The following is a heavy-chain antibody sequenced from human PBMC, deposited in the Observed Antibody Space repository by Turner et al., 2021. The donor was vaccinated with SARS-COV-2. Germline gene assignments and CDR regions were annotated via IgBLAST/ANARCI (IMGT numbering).Heavy chain of an antibody. J-gene: IGHJ6*02. CDR2: IIPIFGTA. D-gene: IGHD3-10*01. V-gene: IGHV1-69*06. Sequence: QVQLVQSGAEVKKPGSSVKVSCKASGCTFSSYAISWVRQAPGQGLEWMGGIIPIFGTANVAQKFQGRVTITADKSTSTAYMELSSLRSEDTAVYYCARGATLVRGVIENLYYYYYGMDVWGQGTTVTVSS. CDR1: GCTFSSYA. CDR3: ARGATLVRGVIENLYYYYYGMDV.